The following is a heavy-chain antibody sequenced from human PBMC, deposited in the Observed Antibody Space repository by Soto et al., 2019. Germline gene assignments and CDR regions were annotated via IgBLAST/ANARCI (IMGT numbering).Heavy chain of an antibody. Sequence: EVQLVQSGAEVKKPGESLRISCKGSGYSFTSYWISWVRQMPGKGLEWMGRIDPSDSYTNYSPSFQGHVTISADKSISTAYLQWSSLKASDTAMYYCARQFTSGDYVGYYYYGMDVWGQGTTVTVSS. CDR1: GYSFTSYW. J-gene: IGHJ6*02. CDR3: ARQFTSGDYVGYYYYGMDV. V-gene: IGHV5-10-1*03. CDR2: IDPSDSYT. D-gene: IGHD4-17*01.